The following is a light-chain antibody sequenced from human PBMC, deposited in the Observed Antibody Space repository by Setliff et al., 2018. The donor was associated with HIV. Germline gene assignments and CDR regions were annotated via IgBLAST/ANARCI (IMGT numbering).Light chain of an antibody. Sequence: QSVLTQPRSVSGSPGQSVAISCTGTRSDIGAYNYVSWYQQHPGKVPKLIISDVTKRPSGVPDRFSGSKPGNTASLIISGLQTEDEADYYCFSYAGSVYVFGTGTKVTVL. J-gene: IGLJ1*01. CDR3: FSYAGSVYV. CDR2: DVT. V-gene: IGLV2-11*01. CDR1: RSDIGAYNY.